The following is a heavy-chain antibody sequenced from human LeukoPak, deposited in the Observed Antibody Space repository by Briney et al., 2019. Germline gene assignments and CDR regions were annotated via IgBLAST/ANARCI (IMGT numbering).Heavy chain of an antibody. V-gene: IGHV3-7*03. D-gene: IGHD6-13*01. CDR1: GFTFGSYW. CDR3: ARDIAAAGTEGWFDP. Sequence: GGSLRLSCVVSGFTFGSYWMSWVRQAPGKGLELVASVKQDGREKYYVDSVKGRFTISRDNAKNLLYLQMNSLRAEDTAVYYCARDIAAAGTEGWFDPWGQGTLVTVSS. CDR2: VKQDGREK. J-gene: IGHJ5*02.